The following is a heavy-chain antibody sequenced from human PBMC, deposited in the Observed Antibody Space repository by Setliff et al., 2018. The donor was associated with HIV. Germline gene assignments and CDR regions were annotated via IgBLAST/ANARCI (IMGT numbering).Heavy chain of an antibody. Sequence: ASVKVSCKASGYTFTSYAMHWVRQAPGQRLEWMGWINAGNGNIKYSQEFQGRVTITRDTSASTAYMELSSLRSEDMAVYYCARGGRLWFGELPLDYWGQGTLVTVSS. V-gene: IGHV1-3*03. J-gene: IGHJ4*02. CDR3: ARGGRLWFGELPLDY. D-gene: IGHD3-10*01. CDR2: INAGNGNI. CDR1: GYTFTSYA.